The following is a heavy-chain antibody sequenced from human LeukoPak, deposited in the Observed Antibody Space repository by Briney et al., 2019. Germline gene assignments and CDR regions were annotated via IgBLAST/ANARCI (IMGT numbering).Heavy chain of an antibody. D-gene: IGHD3-3*01. Sequence: GGSLRLSCAASGFTFSSYEMNWVRQAPGKGLEWVANIKQDGSEKYYVDSVKGRFTISRDNAKNSLYLQMNSLRAEDTAVYYCARDVYSGYYTNDYWGQGTLVTVSS. J-gene: IGHJ4*02. V-gene: IGHV3-7*01. CDR1: GFTFSSYE. CDR3: ARDVYSGYYTNDY. CDR2: IKQDGSEK.